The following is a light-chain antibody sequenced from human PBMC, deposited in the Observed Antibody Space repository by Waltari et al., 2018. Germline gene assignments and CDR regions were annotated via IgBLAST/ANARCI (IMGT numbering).Light chain of an antibody. CDR2: DAS. Sequence: DIQMTQSPSSLSASAGDRVTITCRASQGISTYLNWYQQKPGKAPKRLISDASSLESGVPSRFSGSGSGTDFTLTISSLQPEDIATYYCLQYNSNPYSFGQGTKVEIK. V-gene: IGKV1-17*01. J-gene: IGKJ2*03. CDR1: QGISTY. CDR3: LQYNSNPYS.